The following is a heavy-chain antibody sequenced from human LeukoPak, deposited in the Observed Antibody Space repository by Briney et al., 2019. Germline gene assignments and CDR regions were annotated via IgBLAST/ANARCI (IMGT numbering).Heavy chain of an antibody. V-gene: IGHV4-61*01. CDR3: ARDGYSSGWHYWFDP. CDR2: IYYSGST. Sequence: PSETLSLTCTVSGVSVSSGSYYWSWIRQPPGKGLEWIGYIYYSGSTNYNPSLKSRVTISVDTSKNQFSLKLSSVTAADTAVYYCARDGYSSGWHYWFDPWGQGTLVTVSS. J-gene: IGHJ5*02. D-gene: IGHD6-19*01. CDR1: GVSVSSGSYY.